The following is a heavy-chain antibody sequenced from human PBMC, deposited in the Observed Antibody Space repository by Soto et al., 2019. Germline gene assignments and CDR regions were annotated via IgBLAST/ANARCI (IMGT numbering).Heavy chain of an antibody. Sequence: QVQLVQSGAEVKKPGASVKVSCKASGYTFTNYAIHWVRQAPGQRLEWMGWINAGNRNTENSQKIHGRLIMTRDTYSNTASIELSSLTSEDTAVYYCVMGYDYVCGSYRSDALDIWGQWTKVTISS. J-gene: IGHJ3*02. CDR2: INAGNRNT. CDR1: GYTFTNYA. V-gene: IGHV1-3*01. CDR3: VMGYDYVCGSYRSDALDI. D-gene: IGHD3-16*02.